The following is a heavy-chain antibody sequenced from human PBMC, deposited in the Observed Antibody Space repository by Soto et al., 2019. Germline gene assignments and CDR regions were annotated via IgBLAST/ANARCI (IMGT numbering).Heavy chain of an antibody. CDR3: ARVSIAAASPWYFDY. Sequence: QPGGSLRLSCAASGFTFSSYAMHWVRQAPGKGLEWVAVISYDGSNKYYADSVKGRFTISRDNSKNTLYLQMNSLRAEDTAVYYCARVSIAAASPWYFDYWGQGTLVTVSS. V-gene: IGHV3-30-3*01. CDR1: GFTFSSYA. J-gene: IGHJ4*02. CDR2: ISYDGSNK. D-gene: IGHD6-13*01.